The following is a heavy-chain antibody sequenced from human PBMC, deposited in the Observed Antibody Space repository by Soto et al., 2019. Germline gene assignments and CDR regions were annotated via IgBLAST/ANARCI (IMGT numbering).Heavy chain of an antibody. J-gene: IGHJ4*02. D-gene: IGHD2-2*02. CDR2: ILCLNDRK. Sequence: QVHLVQSGAEVKTPGASVTISCKASGYTFSDYGIHWIRQAPGQRPEWLGWILCLNDRKEYSQKFQGRISLTRHTSASTAYMGLSRLRSEHPAFYYCARGRRTCTENTCYTDFDFWGQGSLVSVSS. CDR1: GYTFSDYG. V-gene: IGHV1-3*01. CDR3: ARGRRTCTENTCYTDFDF.